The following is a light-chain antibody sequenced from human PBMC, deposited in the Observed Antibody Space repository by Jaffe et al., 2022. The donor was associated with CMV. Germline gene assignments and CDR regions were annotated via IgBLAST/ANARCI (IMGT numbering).Light chain of an antibody. CDR1: QSIGSW. V-gene: IGKV1-5*03. CDR2: KTS. Sequence: DIQMTQSPSTLSASVGDRVTITCRASQSIGSWLAWYQQKPGKAPKLLIYKTSSLQSGVPSTFSGSGSGTEFTLTISSLQPDDFATYYCQQYNSYPCSFGQGTKLEIK. J-gene: IGKJ2*04. CDR3: QQYNSYPCS.